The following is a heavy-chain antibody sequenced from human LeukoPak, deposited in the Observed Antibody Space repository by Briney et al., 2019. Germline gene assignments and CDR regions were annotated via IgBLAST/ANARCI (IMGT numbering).Heavy chain of an antibody. D-gene: IGHD3-22*01. CDR1: GFTFSSYA. Sequence: GRSLRLSCAASGFTFSSYAMHWVRQAPGKGLEWVAVISYDGSNKYYADSVKGRFTISRDSSKNTLYLQMNSLRAEDTAVYYCARDSYYDSSEGDAFDIWGQGTMVTVSS. CDR3: ARDSYYDSSEGDAFDI. J-gene: IGHJ3*02. CDR2: ISYDGSNK. V-gene: IGHV3-30*04.